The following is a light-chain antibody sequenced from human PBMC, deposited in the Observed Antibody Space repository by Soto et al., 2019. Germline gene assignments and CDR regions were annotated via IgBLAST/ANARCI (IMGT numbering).Light chain of an antibody. Sequence: DIQMTQSPVSLSASVGDRVTITCRASETISTFLNWYQQKPGKAPKVLIFAASSLRSGVPSRFSGIGSGTDFALTNSCLQPEDFATYYCQQSYNIPLTFGQGTKVEI. J-gene: IGKJ1*01. CDR1: ETISTF. V-gene: IGKV1-39*01. CDR2: AAS. CDR3: QQSYNIPLT.